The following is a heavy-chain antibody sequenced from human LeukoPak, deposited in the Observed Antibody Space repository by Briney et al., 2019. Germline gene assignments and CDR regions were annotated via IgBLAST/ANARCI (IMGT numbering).Heavy chain of an antibody. CDR1: GGSISSGGYY. CDR2: IYYIGST. Sequence: PSETLSLTCTVSGGSISSGGYYWGWIRQPPGKGLEWIGTIYYIGSTYYNPSLKSRVTISVDTSKNQFSLKLTSVTAADTAVYYCARLFYNWNGADYRGQGTLVTVSS. CDR3: ARLFYNWNGADY. V-gene: IGHV4-39*01. J-gene: IGHJ4*02. D-gene: IGHD1-20*01.